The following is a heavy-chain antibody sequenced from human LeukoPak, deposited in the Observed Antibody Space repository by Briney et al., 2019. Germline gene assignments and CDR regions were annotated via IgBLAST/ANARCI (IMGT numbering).Heavy chain of an antibody. J-gene: IGHJ4*02. CDR1: RFTFSSYG. CDR2: IRYDGSNK. D-gene: IGHD6-19*01. Sequence: GGSLRLSCAASRFTFSSYGMHWVRQAPGKGLEWVAFIRYDGSNKYYADSVKGRFTISRDNSKNTLYLQMNSLRAGDTAVYYCAKDCVLFSGIAVAGPDYWGQGTLVTVSS. CDR3: AKDCVLFSGIAVAGPDY. V-gene: IGHV3-30*02.